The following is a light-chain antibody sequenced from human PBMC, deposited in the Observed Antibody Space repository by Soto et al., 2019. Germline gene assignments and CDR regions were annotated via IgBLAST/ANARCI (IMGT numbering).Light chain of an antibody. CDR1: SSDVGGSNY. Sequence: QSALTQPASVSGWPGQSITIYCTGTSSDVGGSNYVSWYQLSPGKAPKLLIXXVDRXSXXSNXFXGSKSGNTASLTISGLQAEDXADYYCNSYTSSGTVVFGGGTKVTVL. V-gene: IGLV2-14*01. CDR2: XV. CDR3: NSYTSSGTVV. J-gene: IGLJ3*02.